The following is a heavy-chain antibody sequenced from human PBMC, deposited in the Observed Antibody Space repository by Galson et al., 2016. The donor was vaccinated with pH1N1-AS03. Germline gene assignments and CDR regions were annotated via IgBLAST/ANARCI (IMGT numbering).Heavy chain of an antibody. CDR1: GFTFSNYA. D-gene: IGHD3-22*01. V-gene: IGHV3-23*01. CDR3: AKKFYYDSSGHHLDVAGV. J-gene: IGHJ3*01. CDR2: ISGSGGST. Sequence: SLRLSCAASGFTFSNYAMTWVRQAPGKGLEWVSSISGSGGSTNSADSVRDRFSISRGNSKNTLSLQMNRLRADDTAVYYCAKKFYYDSSGHHLDVAGVWGQGTAVTVSS.